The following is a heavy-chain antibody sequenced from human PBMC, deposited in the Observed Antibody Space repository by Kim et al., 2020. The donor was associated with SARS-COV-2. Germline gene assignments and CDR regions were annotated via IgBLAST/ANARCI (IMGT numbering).Heavy chain of an antibody. CDR2: IHTDGTT. CDR3: RRGHGGNPPS. J-gene: IGHJ4*02. D-gene: IGHD3-10*01. V-gene: IGHV3-53*01. CDR1: GFTVSDHY. Sequence: GGSLRLSCAAAGFTVSDHYLSWVRQAPGKGLEWISMIHTDGTTYYADSVMGRFTISRDTSKNTLYLQMNNLRAEDTAVYYCRRGHGGNPPSWGRGTRITLSS.